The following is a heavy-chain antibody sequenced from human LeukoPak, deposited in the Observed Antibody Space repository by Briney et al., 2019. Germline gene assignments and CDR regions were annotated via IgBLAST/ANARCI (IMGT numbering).Heavy chain of an antibody. J-gene: IGHJ5*02. V-gene: IGHV1-18*04. D-gene: IGHD2-15*01. Sequence: ASVKVSCKASGYTFTSYGISWVRQAPGQGLEWMGWISTYNGNTNYAQKLQGRVTMTTDTSTSTAYMELRSLRSEDTAVYYCARSPDCSGGSCFWFDPWGQGTLVTVSS. CDR1: GYTFTSYG. CDR3: ARSPDCSGGSCFWFDP. CDR2: ISTYNGNT.